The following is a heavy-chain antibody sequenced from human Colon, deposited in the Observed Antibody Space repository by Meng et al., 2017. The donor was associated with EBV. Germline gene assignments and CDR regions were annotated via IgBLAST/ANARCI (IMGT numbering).Heavy chain of an antibody. CDR1: GGSISSGGYY. V-gene: IGHV4-61*08. D-gene: IGHD3-10*01. Sequence: GSGPGLVKPSQTLALTCTVSGGSISSGGYYWSWIRQPPGKGLEWIAYIYYIGGTNYNPSLKSRLTISLDTSKNQFSLSLRSVTAADTAVYYCARVSGRSFDPWGQGTLVTVSS. J-gene: IGHJ5*02. CDR2: IYYIGGT. CDR3: ARVSGRSFDP.